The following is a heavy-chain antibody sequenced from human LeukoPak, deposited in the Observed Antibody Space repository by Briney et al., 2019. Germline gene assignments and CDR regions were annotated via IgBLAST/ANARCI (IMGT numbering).Heavy chain of an antibody. Sequence: SETLSLTCTVSGGSIGSSNYYWDWIRQPPGKGLEWIGSIYYSGSTYYNPSLKSRVTISVDTSQTQFSLKLSSVTAADTAVYYCARHGIMIDEYYFDYWGQGILVTVSS. CDR1: GGSIGSSNYY. D-gene: IGHD3-16*01. CDR3: ARHGIMIDEYYFDY. V-gene: IGHV4-39*01. J-gene: IGHJ4*02. CDR2: IYYSGST.